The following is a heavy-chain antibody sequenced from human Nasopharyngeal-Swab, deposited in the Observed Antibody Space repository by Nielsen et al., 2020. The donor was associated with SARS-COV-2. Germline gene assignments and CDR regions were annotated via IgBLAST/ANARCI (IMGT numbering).Heavy chain of an antibody. V-gene: IGHV3-7*01. D-gene: IGHD2-2*01. CDR3: ARETCTRITCFDYGMDV. J-gene: IGHJ6*02. Sequence: WIRQPPGKGLEWVASVKQDGSEKYSVDSVRGRFTISRDNTKNSVYLQMNNLRAEDTAVYYCARETCTRITCFDYGMDVWGQGTTVTVSS. CDR2: VKQDGSEK.